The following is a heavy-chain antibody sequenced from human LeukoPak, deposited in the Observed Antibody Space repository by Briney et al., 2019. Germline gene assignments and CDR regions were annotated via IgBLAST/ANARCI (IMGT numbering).Heavy chain of an antibody. D-gene: IGHD6-6*01. CDR3: ARGGPPSSSLDY. V-gene: IGHV3-20*04. CDR2: INWNGGST. CDR1: GFTLDDYG. Sequence: PGGSLRLSCAASGFTLDDYGMSWVRHAPGKGLEWVSGINWNGGSTGYADSVKGRFTISRDNAKNSLYLQMNSLRAEDTALYYCARGGPPSSSLDYWGQGTLVTVSS. J-gene: IGHJ4*02.